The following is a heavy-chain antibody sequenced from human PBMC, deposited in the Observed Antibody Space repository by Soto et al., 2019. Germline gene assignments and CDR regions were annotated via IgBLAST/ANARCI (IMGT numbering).Heavy chain of an antibody. Sequence: ASVKVSCKASGYTFTSYGISWVRQAPGQGLEWMGWISAYNGNRNYAQKLQGRVTMTTDTSTSTAYMELRSLRSDDTAVYYCARRMTMVRGVKTWFDPWGQGTLVTVSS. CDR1: GYTFTSYG. V-gene: IGHV1-18*01. CDR3: ARRMTMVRGVKTWFDP. J-gene: IGHJ5*02. CDR2: ISAYNGNR. D-gene: IGHD3-10*01.